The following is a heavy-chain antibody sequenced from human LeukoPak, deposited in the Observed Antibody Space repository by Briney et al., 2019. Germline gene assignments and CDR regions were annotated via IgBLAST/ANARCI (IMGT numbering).Heavy chain of an antibody. V-gene: IGHV3-21*01. J-gene: IGHJ4*02. CDR1: GFTFSSYS. D-gene: IGHD6-19*01. Sequence: GGSLRLSCAASGFTFSSYSMNWVRQAPGKGLGWVSSISSSSSYIYYADSVKGRFTISRDNAKNSLYLQMNSLRAEDTAVYYCARVIAVAGTVDYWGQGTLVTVSS. CDR2: ISSSSSYI. CDR3: ARVIAVAGTVDY.